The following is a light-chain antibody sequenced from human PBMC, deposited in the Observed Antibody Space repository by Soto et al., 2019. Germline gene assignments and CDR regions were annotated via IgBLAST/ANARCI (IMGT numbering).Light chain of an antibody. J-gene: IGKJ1*01. V-gene: IGKV1-5*03. Sequence: IQMTQSPSTRSAAVGDRVTITCRASQSISSWVAWYQQKPGKGPKLLIYKASHLESGVPSRFSGSGPGTEFTLTISSLQPGDFATYYCQHYNTYPWTFGQGTKVDIK. CDR3: QHYNTYPWT. CDR1: QSISSW. CDR2: KAS.